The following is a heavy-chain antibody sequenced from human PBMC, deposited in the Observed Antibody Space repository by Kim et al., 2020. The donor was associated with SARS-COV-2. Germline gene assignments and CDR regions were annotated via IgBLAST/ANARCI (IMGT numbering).Heavy chain of an antibody. CDR2: IYYSGST. CDR1: GGSISSYY. Sequence: SETLSLTCTVSGGSISSYYWSWIRQPPGKGLEWIGYIYYSGSTNYNPSLKSRVTISVDTSKNQFSLKLSSVTAADTAVYYCARNVGARIGSYNWFDPWGQGTLVTVSS. D-gene: IGHD1-26*01. J-gene: IGHJ5*02. V-gene: IGHV4-59*01. CDR3: ARNVGARIGSYNWFDP.